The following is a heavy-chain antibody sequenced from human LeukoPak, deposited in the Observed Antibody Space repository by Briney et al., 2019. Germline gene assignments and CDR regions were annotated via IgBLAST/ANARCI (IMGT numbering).Heavy chain of an antibody. J-gene: IGHJ4*01. V-gene: IGHV3-21*04. D-gene: IGHD4-23*01. CDR1: GFTFSSYS. CDR2: ISSSSRNI. Sequence: PGGSLRLSCAASGFTFSSYSMNWVRQAPGEGLEWVSSISSSSRNIYYADSVKGRFTISRDNAKNSLYLQMNSLRPEDTALYYCSTGPRSLPYWGPGTLVTVSS. CDR3: STGPRSLPY.